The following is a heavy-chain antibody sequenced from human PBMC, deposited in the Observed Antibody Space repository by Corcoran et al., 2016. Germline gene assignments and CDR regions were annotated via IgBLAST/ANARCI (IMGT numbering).Heavy chain of an antibody. CDR3: ARDKVKQWLAPPTHYYGMDV. J-gene: IGHJ6*02. CDR2: INPNSGGT. V-gene: IGHV1-2*04. CDR1: GYTFTGYY. Sequence: QVQLVQSGAEVKKPGASLKVSCKASGYTFTGYYMHWVRQAPGQGLEWMGWINPNSGGTNYAQKFQGWVTMTRDTSISTAYMELSRVRSDDTAVYDCARDKVKQWLAPPTHYYGMDVWGQGTTVTVSS. D-gene: IGHD6-19*01.